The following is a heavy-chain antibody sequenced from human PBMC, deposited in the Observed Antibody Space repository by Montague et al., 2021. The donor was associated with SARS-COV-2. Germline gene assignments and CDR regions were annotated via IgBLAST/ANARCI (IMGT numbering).Heavy chain of an antibody. CDR3: ARVRPHGGSLTLGGFDP. Sequence: QSGAEVKKQGESLTISCNASGYIFTKYWIGWVRQMPGKGLEWMGIIYPGDSDTRCSPSFQGQVTMSVDKSISTAYLQWSRLKVSDTAIYFCARVRPHGGSLTLGGFDPWGQGTLVSVAS. J-gene: IGHJ5*02. CDR2: IYPGDSDT. D-gene: IGHD3-16*01. CDR1: GYIFTKYW. V-gene: IGHV5-51*03.